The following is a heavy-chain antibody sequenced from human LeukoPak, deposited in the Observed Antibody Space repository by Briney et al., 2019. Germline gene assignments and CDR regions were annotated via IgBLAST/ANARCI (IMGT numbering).Heavy chain of an antibody. CDR3: AKPTRGSGSFLIDF. CDR1: GFTFSSYG. V-gene: IGHV3-33*06. Sequence: GGSLRLSCAASGFTFSSYGMHWARQAPGKGLEWVAVIWNDGSDKYYADSVRGRFTISRDNSKNTLYLQMNSLRAEDTAVYYCAKPTRGSGSFLIDFWGQGTLVTVSS. J-gene: IGHJ4*02. D-gene: IGHD1-26*01. CDR2: IWNDGSDK.